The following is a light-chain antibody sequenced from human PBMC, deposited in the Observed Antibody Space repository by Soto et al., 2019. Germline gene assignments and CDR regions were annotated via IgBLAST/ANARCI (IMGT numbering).Light chain of an antibody. CDR2: EVS. CDR1: SSDVGGYNY. CDR3: SSYAGSMTL. V-gene: IGLV2-8*01. J-gene: IGLJ2*01. Sequence: QSALTQPPSASGSPGQSVTISCTGTSSDVGGYNYVSWYQQHPGKAPKLMIYEVSKRPSGVPDRFSGSKSGNTASLTVSGLHAEDEADYYCSSYAGSMTLFGGGTKLTVL.